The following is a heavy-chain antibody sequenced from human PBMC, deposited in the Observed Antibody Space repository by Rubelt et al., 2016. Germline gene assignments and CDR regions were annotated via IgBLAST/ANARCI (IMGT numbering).Heavy chain of an antibody. CDR1: GYTFSRYP. J-gene: IGHJ4*02. D-gene: IGHD1-1*01. Sequence: QVQLVQSGAEVKKPGASVKVSCKASGYTFSRYPMHWVRQAPGQRLEWMGWINAVNGNTQYSQNFQARVTITRDTSASSVYMELGSLGYEDTAVYYCARDWVGTTDFDYWGQGTLVTGSS. V-gene: IGHV1-3*01. CDR3: ARDWVGTTDFDY. CDR2: INAVNGNT.